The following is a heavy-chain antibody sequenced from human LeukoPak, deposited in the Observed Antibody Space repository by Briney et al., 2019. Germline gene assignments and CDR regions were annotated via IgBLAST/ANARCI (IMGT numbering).Heavy chain of an antibody. J-gene: IGHJ4*02. V-gene: IGHV1-3*01. CDR3: ASPLTSITNTMIAH. D-gene: IGHD3-22*01. CDR2: TNAGNGNT. CDR1: GYTFTSYA. Sequence: VKVSCKASGYTFTSYAMHWVRQAPGQRLEWMGWTNAGNGNTKYSQKFQGRVTITRDTSASTAYMELSSLRSEDTAVYYCASPLTSITNTMIAHWGQGTLVTVSS.